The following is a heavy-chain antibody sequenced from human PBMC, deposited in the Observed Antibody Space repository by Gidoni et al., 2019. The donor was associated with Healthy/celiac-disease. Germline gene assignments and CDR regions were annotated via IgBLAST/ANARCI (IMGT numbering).Heavy chain of an antibody. J-gene: IGHJ5*02. CDR2: ISSNGCST. Sequence: EVQLVESGEGLVQPGGSLRLSCAASGFTFSSYAMHWVRQAPGKGLEYVSAISSNGCSTYYADSVKGRFTISRDNSKNTLYLQMGSLRAEDMAVYYCARGQYCSSTSCDVWWSHWFDPWGQGTLVTVSS. CDR1: GFTFSSYA. CDR3: ARGQYCSSTSCDVWWSHWFDP. D-gene: IGHD2-2*01. V-gene: IGHV3-64*02.